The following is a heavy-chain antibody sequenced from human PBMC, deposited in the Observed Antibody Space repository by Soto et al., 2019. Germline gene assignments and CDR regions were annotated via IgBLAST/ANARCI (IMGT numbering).Heavy chain of an antibody. J-gene: IGHJ4*02. CDR3: AQDTSLEWLLSKDLWDY. Sequence: EVQLLESGGGLVQPGGSLRLSCAASGFTFSSYAMSWVSQAPGKGLEWVSAISGSGGSTYYADSVKGRFTISRDNSKNPLYLRTNSRRADETAVYYCAQDTSLEWLLSKDLWDYWGQGTLVNVSS. D-gene: IGHD3-3*01. V-gene: IGHV3-23*01. CDR2: ISGSGGST. CDR1: GFTFSSYA.